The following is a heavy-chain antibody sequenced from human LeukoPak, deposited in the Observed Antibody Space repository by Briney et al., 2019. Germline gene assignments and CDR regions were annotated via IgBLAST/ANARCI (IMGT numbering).Heavy chain of an antibody. D-gene: IGHD1-26*01. V-gene: IGHV4-4*07. Sequence: SETLSLTCSVSGASISSYYWTWIRQPAGKGLEWIGRIYASGNTDYNPSLKSRVTMSVDTSKNQFSLKLSSVTAADTAVYYCARDFTDSRSSLVYYYYYYMDVWGKGTTVTVSS. CDR2: IYASGNT. J-gene: IGHJ6*03. CDR3: ARDFTDSRSSLVYYYYYYMDV. CDR1: GASISSYY.